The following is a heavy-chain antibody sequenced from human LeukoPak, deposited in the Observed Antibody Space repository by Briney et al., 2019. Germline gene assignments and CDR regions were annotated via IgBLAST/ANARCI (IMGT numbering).Heavy chain of an antibody. J-gene: IGHJ4*02. Sequence: NPSQTLSLTCTVSDGSISSGGYWSWIRQHPGKGLEWIGYIHYTGNTYYNPSLKSRVSISVDMSQNHFSLNLNSVTAADTAVYFCAGIVLKEAAQLDFWGQGTLVTVSS. CDR3: AGIVLKEAAQLDF. V-gene: IGHV4-31*03. CDR1: DGSISSGGY. CDR2: IHYTGNT. D-gene: IGHD2-8*01.